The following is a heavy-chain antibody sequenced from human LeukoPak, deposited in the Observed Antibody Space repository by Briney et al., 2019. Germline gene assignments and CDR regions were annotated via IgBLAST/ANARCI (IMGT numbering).Heavy chain of an antibody. CDR1: VFTFSSYA. D-gene: IGHD4-17*01. CDR2: ISGSGGST. CDR3: AKHPYGDSDESDYFDY. V-gene: IGHV3-23*01. Sequence: PGGSLRLSCAASVFTFSSYAMSWVRQAPGKGLEWVSAISGSGGSTYYADSVKGRFTISRDNSKNTRYLQMNSLRAAGTAAHYCAKHPYGDSDESDYFDYWGQGTLFTVSS. J-gene: IGHJ4*02.